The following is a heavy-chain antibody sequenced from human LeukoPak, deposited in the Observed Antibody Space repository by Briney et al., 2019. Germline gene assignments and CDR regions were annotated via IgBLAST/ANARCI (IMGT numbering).Heavy chain of an antibody. D-gene: IGHD5/OR15-5a*01. CDR1: GVIFSDYS. V-gene: IGHV3-21*01. CDR3: ARNADVSTKNYGMDV. CDR2: IGRGGTPI. J-gene: IGHJ6*02. Sequence: GGSLRLSCAASGVIFSDYSMNWVRQAPGKGLEWVAIIGRGGTPIYYGDSVKGRFTISRDNAKNSLYLQMNSLTVEDTAVYFCARNADVSTKNYGMDVWGQGTTVTVSS.